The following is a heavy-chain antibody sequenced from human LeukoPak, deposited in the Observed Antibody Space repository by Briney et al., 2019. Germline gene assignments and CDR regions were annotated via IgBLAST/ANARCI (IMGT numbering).Heavy chain of an antibody. CDR3: AKDKVYDSSGSAFDY. V-gene: IGHV3-30*18. CDR1: EFSVGSNY. D-gene: IGHD3-22*01. CDR2: ISYDGSNK. Sequence: GGSLRLSCAASEFSVGSNYMTWVRQAPGKGLEWVAVISYDGSNKYYADSVKGRFTNSRDNSKNTLYLQMNSLRAEDTAVYYCAKDKVYDSSGSAFDYWGQGTLVTVSS. J-gene: IGHJ4*02.